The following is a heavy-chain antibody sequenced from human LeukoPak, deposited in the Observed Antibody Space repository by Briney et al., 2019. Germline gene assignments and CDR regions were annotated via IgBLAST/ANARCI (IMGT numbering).Heavy chain of an antibody. CDR2: IKEDGSEK. Sequence: GGSLRLSCAAFGFTFSSYWMNWVRQAPGKGLEWVANIKEDGSEKYYVDSVKGRFAISRDNAKNSLYLQMNSLRAEDTAVYYCGKSMDVWGKGTTVTVSS. V-gene: IGHV3-7*01. CDR3: GKSMDV. CDR1: GFTFSSYW. J-gene: IGHJ6*03.